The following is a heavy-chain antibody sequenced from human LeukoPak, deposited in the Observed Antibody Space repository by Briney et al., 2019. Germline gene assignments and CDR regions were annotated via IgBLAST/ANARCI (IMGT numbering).Heavy chain of an antibody. D-gene: IGHD3-22*01. J-gene: IGHJ4*02. CDR1: GFTFSSYE. CDR3: VRDNEYYYDSRGYYQSGYFDY. V-gene: IGHV3-21*01. Sequence: PGGSLRLSCAASGFTFSSYEMNWVRQAPGKGLEWVSSISSGGSYIYYADSVKGRFTISIDKPKNSLSVHMKSLRVEDTAVYYCVRDNEYYYDSRGYYQSGYFDYWGQGTPVTVSS. CDR2: ISSGGSYI.